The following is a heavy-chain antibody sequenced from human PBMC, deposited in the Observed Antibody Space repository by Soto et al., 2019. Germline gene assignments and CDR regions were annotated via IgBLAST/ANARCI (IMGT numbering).Heavy chain of an antibody. CDR2: INWNGQRT. Sequence: EVQLLESGGGVVRPGGSLRLSCAASGFTFDDYGMSWVRQAPGKGLEWVSNINWNGQRTTYADSVKGRFTISRDNTKKSLYLLMNSLRAEDTALYYCARDGLGYCTSTSCYYFDYWGQGTLVTVSS. D-gene: IGHD2-2*01. V-gene: IGHV3-20*04. CDR3: ARDGLGYCTSTSCYYFDY. CDR1: GFTFDDYG. J-gene: IGHJ4*02.